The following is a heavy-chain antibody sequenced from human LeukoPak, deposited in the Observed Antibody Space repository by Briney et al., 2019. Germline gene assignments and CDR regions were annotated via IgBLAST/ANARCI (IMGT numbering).Heavy chain of an antibody. J-gene: IGHJ4*02. CDR1: GGSISSYY. V-gene: IGHV4-59*08. Sequence: PSETLSLTCTVSGGSISSYYWSWIRQPPGKGLEWIGYIYYSGSTNYNPPLKSRVTISVDTSKNQFSLKLSSVTAADTAVYYCARAVEWLVYPHYDYWGQGTLVTVSS. CDR2: IYYSGST. CDR3: ARAVEWLVYPHYDY. D-gene: IGHD6-19*01.